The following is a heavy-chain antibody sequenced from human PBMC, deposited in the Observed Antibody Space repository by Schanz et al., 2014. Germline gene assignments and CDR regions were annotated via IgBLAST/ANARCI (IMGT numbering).Heavy chain of an antibody. CDR3: ARGRVVPAAPEFDY. CDR2: VYGSGST. D-gene: IGHD2-2*01. V-gene: IGHV4-30-4*07. CDR1: GGSISSGGYS. J-gene: IGHJ4*02. Sequence: QVQLQESGPGLVKPSQTLSLSCDVSGGSISSGGYSWSWIRQPPGKRLEWIGYVYGSGSTSYKPSLKRRVFISVDRSKKQFSLNLSSVTAADTAVYYCARGRVVPAAPEFDYWGQGILVTVSS.